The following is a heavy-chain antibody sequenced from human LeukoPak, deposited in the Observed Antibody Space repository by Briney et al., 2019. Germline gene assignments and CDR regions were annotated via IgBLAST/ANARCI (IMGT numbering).Heavy chain of an antibody. V-gene: IGHV3-23*01. D-gene: IGHD2-15*01. CDR3: AKGGPGAFNF. J-gene: IGHJ3*01. CDR1: GSSFSGTD. CDR2: ISGTRAAT. Sequence: GGSLRLSCAASGSSFSGTDMFWVRQAPGKGLEYVSSISGTRAATYYADPVRGRFTISRDNSKNMLFLQMNSLRAEDTALYYCAKGGPGAFNFWGQGTMVAVSS.